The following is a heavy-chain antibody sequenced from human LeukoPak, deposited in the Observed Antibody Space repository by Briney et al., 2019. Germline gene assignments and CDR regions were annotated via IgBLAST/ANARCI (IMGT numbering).Heavy chain of an antibody. V-gene: IGHV4-4*02. J-gene: IGHJ6*03. D-gene: IGHD5-18*01. Sequence: SGTLSLTCVVSGGSISHDNWWSWVRQPPGKGLEWIGEIYHSGSSNYNPSLKSRVTISVDTSKNQFSLKLSSVTAADTAVYYCARVDGYSYGYPYYYYYYYMDVWGKGTTVTVSS. CDR2: IYHSGSS. CDR3: ARVDGYSYGYPYYYYYYYMDV. CDR1: GGSISHDNW.